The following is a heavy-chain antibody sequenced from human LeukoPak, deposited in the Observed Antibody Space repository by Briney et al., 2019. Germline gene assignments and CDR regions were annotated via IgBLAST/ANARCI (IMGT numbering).Heavy chain of an antibody. CDR1: GFTFSSYA. CDR2: ISSNGGST. CDR3: ARAESPGSAVVTAINAFDI. D-gene: IGHD2-21*02. V-gene: IGHV3-64*01. Sequence: PGGSLRLSCAASGFTFSSYAMHWVRQAPGKGLEYVSAISSNGGSTYYANSVKGRFTISRDNSKNTLYLQMGSLRAEDMAVYYCARAESPGSAVVTAINAFDIWGQGTMVTVSS. J-gene: IGHJ3*02.